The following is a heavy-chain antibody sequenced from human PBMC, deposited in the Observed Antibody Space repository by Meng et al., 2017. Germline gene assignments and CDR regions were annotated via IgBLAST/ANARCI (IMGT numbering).Heavy chain of an antibody. V-gene: IGHV1-18*01. CDR3: ARDSTLVRFPFDY. Sequence: ASVKVSCKASGYTFTSYGISWVRQAPGQGLEWMGWISAYNGNTNDAQKLQGRVTLTTDTSTSTPHMELRSLRSDDTAVYYCARDSTLVRFPFDYWGQGTLVTVSS. J-gene: IGHJ4*02. CDR1: GYTFTSYG. D-gene: IGHD3-3*01. CDR2: ISAYNGNT.